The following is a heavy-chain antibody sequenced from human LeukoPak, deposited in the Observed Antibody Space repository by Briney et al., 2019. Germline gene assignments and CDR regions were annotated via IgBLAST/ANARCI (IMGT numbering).Heavy chain of an antibody. CDR3: ASRYYDSSGYYPFDY. D-gene: IGHD3-22*01. CDR1: GGSISSSKW. J-gene: IGHJ4*02. V-gene: IGHV4-4*02. CDR2: IYHSGSS. Sequence: SGTLSLTCAVSGGSISSSKWWSWVRQPPGKGLEWIGEIYHSGSSNYNPSLKSRVTISVDKSKNQFSLKLSSVIAADTAVYYCASRYYDSSGYYPFDYWGQGTLVTVSS.